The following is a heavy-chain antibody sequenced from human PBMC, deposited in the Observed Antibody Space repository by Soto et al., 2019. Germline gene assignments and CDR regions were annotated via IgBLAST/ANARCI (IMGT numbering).Heavy chain of an antibody. J-gene: IGHJ4*02. CDR1: GFPFNTYG. Sequence: GGSLRLSCAASGFPFNTYGMHWVRQAPGKGLEWVTLISYDGRTKYYADSVKGRFTVSRDNSKNMLFLQMNSLTPEDTAVYYCAKAYGGSSLDDYWGQGILVTVSS. CDR3: AKAYGGSSLDDY. CDR2: ISYDGRTK. V-gene: IGHV3-30*18. D-gene: IGHD1-26*01.